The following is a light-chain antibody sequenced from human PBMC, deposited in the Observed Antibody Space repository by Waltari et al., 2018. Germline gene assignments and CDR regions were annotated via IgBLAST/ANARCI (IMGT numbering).Light chain of an antibody. CDR3: QSSDTNCTHV. Sequence: SYELTQPPSVSVSPGQTARTTCSGAALANQYVYWYQQKPGQAPVLMIYKDTERPSGNPERFSGSSSGTTVTLTISGVQAEDEADYYCQSSDTNCTHVFGIGTKVTVL. J-gene: IGLJ1*01. CDR2: KDT. V-gene: IGLV3-25*03. CDR1: ALANQY.